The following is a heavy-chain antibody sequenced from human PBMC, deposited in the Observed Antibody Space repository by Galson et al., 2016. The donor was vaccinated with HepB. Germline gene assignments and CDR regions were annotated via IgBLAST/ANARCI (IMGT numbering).Heavy chain of an antibody. V-gene: IGHV6-1*01. Sequence: CAISGDSVSSNNAGWNWIRQSPSRGLEWLGRTFYRSNWQTDYAESVKSRITIDPDTSKNQFSLQLNSVTPDDTAVYYCARSYLLGRGFGWWGQGTLVTVSS. J-gene: IGHJ4*02. CDR3: ARSYLLGRGFGW. D-gene: IGHD7-27*01. CDR2: TFYRSNWQT. CDR1: GDSVSSNNAG.